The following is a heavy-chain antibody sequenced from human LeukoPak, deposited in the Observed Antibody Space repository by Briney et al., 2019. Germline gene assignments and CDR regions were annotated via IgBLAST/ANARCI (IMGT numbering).Heavy chain of an antibody. CDR1: GGTFSSYA. V-gene: IGHV1-69*13. J-gene: IGHJ4*02. CDR2: IIPIFGTA. Sequence: SVKVSCKASGGTFSSYAISWVRQAPGQGLEWMGGIIPIFGTANYAQKFQGRVTITADESTSTAYMELSSLRSEDTAVYYCAKWGVGLYYYDSSGYYFDYWGQGTLVTVSS. D-gene: IGHD3-22*01. CDR3: AKWGVGLYYYDSSGYYFDY.